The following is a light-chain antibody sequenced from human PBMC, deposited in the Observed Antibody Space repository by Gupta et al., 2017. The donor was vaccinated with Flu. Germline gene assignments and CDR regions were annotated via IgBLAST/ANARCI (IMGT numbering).Light chain of an antibody. CDR1: QVIGND. J-gene: IGKJ4*01. V-gene: IGKV1-17*01. CDR2: TAS. CDR3: QHHNSSPLT. Sequence: ASVGDGVTITCRASQVIGNDLGWYQQRPGTAPQRLFYTASSLTSVVPSSFSGSGSGTEFPLTISRLQPDYFATYYCQHHNSSPLTFGRGTKVDIK.